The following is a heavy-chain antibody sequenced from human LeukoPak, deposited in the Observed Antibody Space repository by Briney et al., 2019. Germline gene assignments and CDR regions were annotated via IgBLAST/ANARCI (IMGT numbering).Heavy chain of an antibody. CDR1: GGSISSYY. V-gene: IGHV4-59*08. CDR3: ARLQYVDDALDI. J-gene: IGHJ3*02. CDR2: IYYSGST. D-gene: IGHD3-10*02. Sequence: SETLSLTCTVSGGSISSYYWSWIRQPPGKGLEWIGYIYYSGSTNYNPSLKSRVTISVDTSKNQFSLKLSSVTAADTAVYYCARLQYVDDALDIWGQGTMVTVSS.